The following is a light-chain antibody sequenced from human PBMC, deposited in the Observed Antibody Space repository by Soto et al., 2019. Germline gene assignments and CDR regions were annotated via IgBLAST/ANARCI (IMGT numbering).Light chain of an antibody. CDR3: QQSYNVPSWT. Sequence: DIQMTQSPSSLSASVGDRVTITCRASQNIGNYLHWYQQKPGKAPKVLIYTASNLQTGVPSRFSGSGSGSDFTLNISSLQPDDFATFYCQQSYNVPSWTFGQGTKVEI. CDR2: TAS. J-gene: IGKJ1*01. V-gene: IGKV1-39*01. CDR1: QNIGNY.